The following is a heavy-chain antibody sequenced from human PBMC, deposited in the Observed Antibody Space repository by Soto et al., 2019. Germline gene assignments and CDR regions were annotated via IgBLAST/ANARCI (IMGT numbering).Heavy chain of an antibody. V-gene: IGHV1-18*01. J-gene: IGHJ6*02. CDR1: GYIFVNYG. Sequence: QVQLVQSGDEVKKPGASVKVSCKASGYIFVNYGIAWVRQAPGQGLEWMGWISPYTGNTHSATKVQGRLTMTTDTSTSTAYMDLGSVTSADTAVYYCVMVDNYVTPTPQDVWGQGTTVTVS. D-gene: IGHD3-16*01. CDR3: VMVDNYVTPTPQDV. CDR2: ISPYTGNT.